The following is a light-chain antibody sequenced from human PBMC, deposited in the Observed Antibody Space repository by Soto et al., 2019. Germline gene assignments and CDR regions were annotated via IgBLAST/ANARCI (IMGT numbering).Light chain of an antibody. Sequence: IVLTQSPGTLSLSPGERATLSCRASQSVSSSYLAWYQQKPGQAPRLLIHGASTRATGIPARFSGSGSGTEFTLTISSLQSEDYAVYYCQQYDNWRTFGQGTKVDIK. V-gene: IGKV3-20*01. CDR3: QQYDNWRT. CDR2: GAS. J-gene: IGKJ1*01. CDR1: QSVSSSY.